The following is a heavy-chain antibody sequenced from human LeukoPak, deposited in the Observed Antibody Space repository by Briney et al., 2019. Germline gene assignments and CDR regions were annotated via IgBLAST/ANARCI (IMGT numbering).Heavy chain of an antibody. CDR2: FDPEDGET. D-gene: IGHD5-12*01. V-gene: IGHV1-24*01. CDR3: ARRSLGLPNYAFDI. J-gene: IGHJ3*02. Sequence: ASVKVSCKVSGYTLTELSMHWVRQAPGKGLEWMGGFDPEDGETIYAQKFQGRVTMTEDTSTDTAYMELRSLRSDDTAVYYCARRSLGLPNYAFDIWGQGTMVTVSS. CDR1: GYTLTELS.